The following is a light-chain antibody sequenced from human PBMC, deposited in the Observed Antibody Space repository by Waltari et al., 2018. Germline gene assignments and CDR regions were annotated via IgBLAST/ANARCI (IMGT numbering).Light chain of an antibody. CDR2: DAS. Sequence: EVVLTQSPATLSLSPGERATLSCRASHNTSRYLGWYQQKPGQPPRLLIYDASNRATGVPDRVTGSGSGTDFTLTISSLEPEDLAVYYCQQRSSWLPLTFGGGTKVEIK. CDR1: HNTSRY. J-gene: IGKJ4*01. CDR3: QQRSSWLPLT. V-gene: IGKV3-11*01.